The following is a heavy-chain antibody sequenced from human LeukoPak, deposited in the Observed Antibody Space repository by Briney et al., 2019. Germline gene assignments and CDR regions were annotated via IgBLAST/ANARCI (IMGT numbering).Heavy chain of an antibody. CDR3: ARGRIAAAGIRDDAFDI. Sequence: ASVKVSCKASGYTFTSYDINWVRQATGQGLEWMGWMSPNSGNTGYAQKFQGRVTMTRNTSISTAYMELSSLRSEDTAVYYCARGRIAAAGIRDDAFDIWGQGTMVTVSS. J-gene: IGHJ3*02. V-gene: IGHV1-8*01. CDR1: GYTFTSYD. D-gene: IGHD6-13*01. CDR2: MSPNSGNT.